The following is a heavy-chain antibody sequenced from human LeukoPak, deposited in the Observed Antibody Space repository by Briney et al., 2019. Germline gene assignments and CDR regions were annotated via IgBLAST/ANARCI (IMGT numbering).Heavy chain of an antibody. Sequence: GGSLRLSCAVSGFIFDDYAMHWVRQAPGKGLEWVANIKQDGSETYYADSVKGRFTISKDNAKRSLYLQMNSLRAEDTAVYYCARDGELGSPADAFDIWGQGTMVTVSS. V-gene: IGHV3-7*01. J-gene: IGHJ3*02. CDR3: ARDGELGSPADAFDI. CDR1: GFIFDDYA. D-gene: IGHD1-26*01. CDR2: IKQDGSET.